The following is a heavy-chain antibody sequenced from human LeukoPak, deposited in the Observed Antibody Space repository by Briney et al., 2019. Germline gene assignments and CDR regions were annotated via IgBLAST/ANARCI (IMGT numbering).Heavy chain of an antibody. CDR1: GFSVNTNY. CDR3: ARGKTSDDIVEDAFDI. CDR2: LYSGGGA. J-gene: IGHJ3*02. Sequence: GGSLRLSCAASGFSVNTNYMTWVRQAPGKGLEWVSVLYSGGGAYYADSVKDRFTISRDYSQNTLLLQMNGLRAEDTALYYCARGKTSDDIVEDAFDIWGQGTMVAVS. V-gene: IGHV3-66*01. D-gene: IGHD2-15*01.